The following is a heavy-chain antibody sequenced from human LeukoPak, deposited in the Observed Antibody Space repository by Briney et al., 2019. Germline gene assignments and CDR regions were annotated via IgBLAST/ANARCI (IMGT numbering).Heavy chain of an antibody. V-gene: IGHV3-21*01. Sequence: GGSLRLSCAVSGFTLSSYSMNWVRQAPGKGLEWVSSISSSSSHIYYADSVKGRFTISRDNAKNSLYLQMNSLRAEDTAVYYCARDVPYYYGSGSYYFDYRGQGTLVTVSS. CDR1: GFTLSSYS. CDR3: ARDVPYYYGSGSYYFDY. CDR2: ISSSSSHI. J-gene: IGHJ4*02. D-gene: IGHD3-10*01.